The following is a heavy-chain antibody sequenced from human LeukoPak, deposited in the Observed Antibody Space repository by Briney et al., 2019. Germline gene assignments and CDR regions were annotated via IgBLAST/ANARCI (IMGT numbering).Heavy chain of an antibody. J-gene: IGHJ6*02. Sequence: SQTLSLTCAISGDSVSSNSAAWNWIRQFPSRGLEWLGRTYYRSKWYNDYAVSVKSRITINPDTSKNQFSLQLNSVTPEDTAVYYCACTMVRGVHGPSGMDVWGQGTTVTVSS. CDR1: GDSVSSNSAA. V-gene: IGHV6-1*01. D-gene: IGHD3-10*01. CDR2: TYYRSKWYN. CDR3: ACTMVRGVHGPSGMDV.